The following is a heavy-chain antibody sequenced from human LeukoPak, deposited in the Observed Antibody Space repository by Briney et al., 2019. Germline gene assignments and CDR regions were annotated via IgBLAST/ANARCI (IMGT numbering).Heavy chain of an antibody. CDR2: INPNSGGT. CDR1: GYIFTGYY. J-gene: IGHJ5*02. CDR3: ARDQFVVVVAATGNWFDP. Sequence: ASVKVSCKASGYIFTGYYMHWVRQAPGQGLEWLGWINPNSGGTNYAQKFQGRVTMTRDTSISTAYMELSRLRSDDTAVYYCARDQFVVVVAATGNWFDPWGQGTLVTVSS. D-gene: IGHD2-15*01. V-gene: IGHV1-2*02.